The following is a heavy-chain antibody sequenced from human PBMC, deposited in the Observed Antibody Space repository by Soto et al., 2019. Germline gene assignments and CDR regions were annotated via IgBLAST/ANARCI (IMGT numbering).Heavy chain of an antibody. Sequence: QMQLVQSGPEVKKPGTSVKVSCKASGFTFTSSAMQWVRQARGQRLEWIGWIVVGSGNTNYARKFQERVTITRDMSTSTAYMELSSLRSEDTAVYYCAADRDCSGGSCYDPYGMDVWGQGTTVTVSS. V-gene: IGHV1-58*02. D-gene: IGHD2-15*01. CDR1: GFTFTSSA. J-gene: IGHJ6*02. CDR2: IVVGSGNT. CDR3: AADRDCSGGSCYDPYGMDV.